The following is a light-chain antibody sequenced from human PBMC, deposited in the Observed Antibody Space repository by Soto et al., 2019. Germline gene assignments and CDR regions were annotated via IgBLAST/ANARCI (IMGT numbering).Light chain of an antibody. J-gene: IGKJ1*01. CDR2: QTS. CDR1: QYINTR. CDR3: HQRQSWPRT. Sequence: EIVLTQSPATLSSFPGDRAPLSCRASQYINTRLAWYQHRPGQAPRLLIYQTSIRAAGIPARFSASGTGTDFTLTISDVQPEDFAVYYCHQRQSWPRTFGQGTKVDIK. V-gene: IGKV3-11*01.